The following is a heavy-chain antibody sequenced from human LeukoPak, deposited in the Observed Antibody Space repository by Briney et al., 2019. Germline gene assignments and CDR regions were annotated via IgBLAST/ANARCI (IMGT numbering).Heavy chain of an antibody. CDR1: GGSISSGSYY. D-gene: IGHD6-13*01. J-gene: IGHJ4*02. V-gene: IGHV4-61*02. CDR2: IYTSGST. CDR3: AAYSSSWYGY. Sequence: SETLSLTCTVSGGSISSGSYYWSWIRQPAGKGLEWIGRIYTSGSTNYNPSLKSRVTISVDTSKNQFSLKLSSVTAADTAVYYCAAYSSSWYGYWGQGTLVTVSS.